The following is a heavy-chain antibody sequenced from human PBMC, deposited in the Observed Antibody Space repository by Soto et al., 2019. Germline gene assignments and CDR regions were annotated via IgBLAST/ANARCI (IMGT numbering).Heavy chain of an antibody. Sequence: VGSLRLSCAASGFTFSSYGMHWVRQAPGKGLEWVAVIWYDGSNKYYADSVKGRFTISRDNSKNTLYLQMNSLRAEDTAVYSCARSPRRGGYCYYGMDVWGQGTTVTVSS. CDR2: IWYDGSNK. V-gene: IGHV3-33*01. CDR3: ARSPRRGGYCYYGMDV. D-gene: IGHD3-10*01. CDR1: GFTFSSYG. J-gene: IGHJ6*02.